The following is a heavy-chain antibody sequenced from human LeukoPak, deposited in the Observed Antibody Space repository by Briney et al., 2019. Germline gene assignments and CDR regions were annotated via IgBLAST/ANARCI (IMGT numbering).Heavy chain of an antibody. CDR2: ISPTGGST. V-gene: IGHV1-46*01. D-gene: IGHD3-9*01. CDR3: VRGCYDILTGYSNLRVPLNFDY. CDR1: GYTFTSYY. J-gene: IGHJ4*02. Sequence: GASVKVSCKASGYTFTSYYMHWVRQAPGQGLEWMGLISPTGGSTGYAQKFRGRVTITSDRSVSTAYMELSSLRSEDMVVYSCVRGCYDILTGYSNLRVPLNFDYWGQGTLVTVSS.